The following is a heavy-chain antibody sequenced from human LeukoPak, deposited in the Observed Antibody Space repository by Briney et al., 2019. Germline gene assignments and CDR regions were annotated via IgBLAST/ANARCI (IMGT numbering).Heavy chain of an antibody. V-gene: IGHV1-3*01. CDR2: INAGNGNT. J-gene: IGHJ4*02. Sequence: ASVKVPCKASGYTFTSYAMHWVRQAPGQRLEWMGWINAGNGNTKYSQKFQGRVTITRDRSASTAYMELSSLRSEDTAVYYCARRARVAVAGAPIDYWGQGTLVTVSS. CDR1: GYTFTSYA. CDR3: ARRARVAVAGAPIDY. D-gene: IGHD6-19*01.